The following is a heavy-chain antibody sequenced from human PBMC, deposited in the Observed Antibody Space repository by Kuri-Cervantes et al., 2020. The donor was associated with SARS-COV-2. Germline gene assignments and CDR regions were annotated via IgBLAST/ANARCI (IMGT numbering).Heavy chain of an antibody. Sequence: ASVKVSCKASGYTFTNNDINWVRQASGQGLEWMGWMNPDTGNAGYAQKFQGRVTMTRIMSTNTAYMELSSLRSDDTAVYYCATSYAAFLRYPFYWGQGTLVTVSS. CDR1: GYTFTNND. CDR3: ATSYAAFLRYPFY. CDR2: MNPDTGNA. J-gene: IGHJ4*02. D-gene: IGHD1-14*01. V-gene: IGHV1-8*02.